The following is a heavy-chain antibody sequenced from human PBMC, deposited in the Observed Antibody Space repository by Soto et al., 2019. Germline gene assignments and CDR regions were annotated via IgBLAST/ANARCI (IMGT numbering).Heavy chain of an antibody. D-gene: IGHD5-12*01. CDR3: AKWGEGGYDNKVPYYYYGMDV. Sequence: GGSLRLSCAASGFTFSSYAMSWVRQAPGKGLEWVSAISGSGGSTYYADSAKGRFTISRDNSKNTLYLQMNSLRAEDTAVYYCAKWGEGGYDNKVPYYYYGMDVWGQGTTVTVSS. CDR1: GFTFSSYA. CDR2: ISGSGGST. J-gene: IGHJ6*02. V-gene: IGHV3-23*01.